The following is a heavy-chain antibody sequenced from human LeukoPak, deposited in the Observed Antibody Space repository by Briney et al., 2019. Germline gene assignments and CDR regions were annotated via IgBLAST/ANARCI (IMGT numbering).Heavy chain of an antibody. CDR2: ISTYNGHT. V-gene: IGHV1-18*04. Sequence: GASVKVSCKASGDTFTRYGISWVRQAPGQGLEWMGWISTYNGHTKYAQKLQGRVTMTTDTSTTTAYMELRSLTSDDTAVYYCARVAHTTGTTDFDYWGQGTLVTVSS. J-gene: IGHJ4*02. CDR1: GDTFTRYG. CDR3: ARVAHTTGTTDFDY. D-gene: IGHD1-1*01.